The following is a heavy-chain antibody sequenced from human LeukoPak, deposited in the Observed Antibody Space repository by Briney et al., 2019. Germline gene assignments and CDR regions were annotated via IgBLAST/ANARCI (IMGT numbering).Heavy chain of an antibody. Sequence: PSETLSLTCAVYGGSFSGYYWTWIRQPPGKGLEWIGEINHSGSTNYNPSLKSRLTISVDTSKNQFSLKLSSVTAADTAVYYCARGLEDCSGGSCYFSPFDYWGQGTLVTVSS. J-gene: IGHJ4*02. V-gene: IGHV4-34*01. CDR2: INHSGST. CDR3: ARGLEDCSGGSCYFSPFDY. D-gene: IGHD2-15*01. CDR1: GGSFSGYY.